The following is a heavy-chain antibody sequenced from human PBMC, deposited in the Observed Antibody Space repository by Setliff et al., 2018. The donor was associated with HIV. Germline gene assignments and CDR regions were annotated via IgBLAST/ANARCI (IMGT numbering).Heavy chain of an antibody. CDR2: INPHSGVT. D-gene: IGHD3-10*01. V-gene: IGHV1-2*06. CDR3: AKDSDFGGTTNWFDP. CDR1: GYSFTGYW. J-gene: IGHJ5*02. Sequence: ASVKVSCKASGYSFTGYWMHWVRQAPGQGLEWMGRINPHSGVTNYVQKFQGRVTMTRDTSIATAYMDLSRLTSDDTAVYYCAKDSDFGGTTNWFDPWGQGTRVTVSS.